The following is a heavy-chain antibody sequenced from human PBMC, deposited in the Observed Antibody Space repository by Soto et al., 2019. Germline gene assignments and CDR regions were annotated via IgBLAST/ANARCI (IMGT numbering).Heavy chain of an antibody. J-gene: IGHJ4*02. CDR1: GFSLANYP. V-gene: IGHV3-48*02. CDR3: AKGPHTNVGWPYYFES. Sequence: SGGSLRLSCVASGFSLANYPMNWVRQTPGKGLEWISYSSPRGDTIYYADSVEGRFTISRDSARNSLSLHMSSLRDEDSALYYCAKGPHTNVGWPYYFESWGQGVPVTVSS. CDR2: SSPRGDTI. D-gene: IGHD6-19*01.